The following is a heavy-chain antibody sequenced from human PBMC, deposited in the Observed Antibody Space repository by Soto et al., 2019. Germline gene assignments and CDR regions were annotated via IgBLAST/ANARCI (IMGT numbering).Heavy chain of an antibody. D-gene: IGHD2-15*01. Sequence: QVQLVESGGGLVKPGGSLRLSCAASGFTFSDYYMNWIRQAPGKGLEWVSYISASGRTIYYADSVKCRFTISRDNAKNSLYLQMNSLRVEDTAVYYCARYCSGGYCYADAFDIWGQGTMVTVSS. V-gene: IGHV3-11*01. CDR2: ISASGRTI. CDR1: GFTFSDYY. CDR3: ARYCSGGYCYADAFDI. J-gene: IGHJ3*02.